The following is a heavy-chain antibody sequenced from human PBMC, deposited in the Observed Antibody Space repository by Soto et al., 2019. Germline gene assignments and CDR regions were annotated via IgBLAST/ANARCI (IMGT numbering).Heavy chain of an antibody. CDR1: GFTFSSYS. V-gene: IGHV3-21*01. CDR3: ARDPGVAAYYYDSSGYSGFFDY. CDR2: ISSSSSYI. D-gene: IGHD3-22*01. Sequence: PGGSLRLSCASSGFTFSSYSMNWVRQAPGKGLEWVSSISSSSSYIYYADSVKGRFIISRDNAKNSLYLQMNSLRAEDTAVYYCARDPGVAAYYYDSSGYSGFFDYWGQGTLVTVSS. J-gene: IGHJ4*02.